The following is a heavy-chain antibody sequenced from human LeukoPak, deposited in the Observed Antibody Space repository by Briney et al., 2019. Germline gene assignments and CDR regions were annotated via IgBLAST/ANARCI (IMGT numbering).Heavy chain of an antibody. D-gene: IGHD3-9*01. CDR2: INHSGST. V-gene: IGHV4-34*01. Sequence: SETLSLTCTVSGGSISSYYWSWIRQPPGKGLEWIGEINHSGSTNYNPSLKSRVTISVDTSKNQFSLKLSSVTAADTAVYYCAGHLRYFDYWGQGTLVTVSS. CDR1: GGSISSYY. CDR3: AGHLRYFDY. J-gene: IGHJ4*02.